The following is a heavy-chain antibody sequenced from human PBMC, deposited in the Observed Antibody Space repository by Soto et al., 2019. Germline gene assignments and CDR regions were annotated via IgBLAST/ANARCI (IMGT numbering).Heavy chain of an antibody. Sequence: EVQLLESGGGLVQPGGSLRLSCAASGFTFSNYAMRWVRQAPGKGLEWVSAVSISGGSTYYADSVKGRFTISRDNSKNTLCRQMNSLRAEDTAIEYWAKSVGMCCTVGSCDSYDYWGQGTLVTVSS. CDR2: VSISGGST. D-gene: IGHD2-15*01. J-gene: IGHJ4*02. CDR3: AKSVGMCCTVGSCDSYDY. V-gene: IGHV3-23*01. CDR1: GFTFSNYA.